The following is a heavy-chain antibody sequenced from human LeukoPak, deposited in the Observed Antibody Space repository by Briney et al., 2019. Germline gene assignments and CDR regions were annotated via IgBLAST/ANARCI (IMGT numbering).Heavy chain of an antibody. CDR2: INHSGST. V-gene: IGHV4-34*01. J-gene: IGHJ3*02. Sequence: PSETLSLTCAVYGGSFSGYYWSWIRQPPGKGLEWIGEINHSGSTNYNPSLKSRVTISVDTSKNQFSLKLSSVTAADTAVYYCARVGYSGYHPSQFDIWGQGTLVTVSS. D-gene: IGHD5-12*01. CDR1: GGSFSGYY. CDR3: ARVGYSGYHPSQFDI.